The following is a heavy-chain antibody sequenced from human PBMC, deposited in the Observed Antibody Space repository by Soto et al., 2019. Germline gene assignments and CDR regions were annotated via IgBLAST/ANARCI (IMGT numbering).Heavy chain of an antibody. CDR1: GYSFTSYW. J-gene: IGHJ4*02. V-gene: IGHV5-51*01. D-gene: IGHD6-13*01. CDR3: ARLTRYSQSGIAAAGTFDY. Sequence: GESLKISCKGSGYSFTSYWIGWVRQMPGKGLEWMGIIYPGDSDTRYSPSFQGQVTISADKSISPAYLQWSSLKASDTAMYYCARLTRYSQSGIAAAGTFDYWGQGTLVTVSS. CDR2: IYPGDSDT.